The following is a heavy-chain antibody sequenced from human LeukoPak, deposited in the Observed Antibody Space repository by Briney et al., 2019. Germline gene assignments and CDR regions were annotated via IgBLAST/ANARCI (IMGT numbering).Heavy chain of an antibody. Sequence: PGESLKISCKGSGYSFTSYWIGWVRQIPGKGLEWMGIIYPDDSDTRYSPSFQGQVTFSVDKSTTTAYLQWSSLKASDTAMYYCRLYDSNAFDIWGQGTMVTVSS. CDR1: GYSFTSYW. CDR2: IYPDDSDT. CDR3: RLYDSNAFDI. D-gene: IGHD4-11*01. V-gene: IGHV5-51*01. J-gene: IGHJ3*02.